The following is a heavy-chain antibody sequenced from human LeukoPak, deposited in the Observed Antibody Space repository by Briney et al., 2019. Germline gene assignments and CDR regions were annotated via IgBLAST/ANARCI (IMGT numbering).Heavy chain of an antibody. CDR1: AYTFTSYA. V-gene: IGHV7-4-1*02. D-gene: IGHD6-13*01. Sequence: GASVRVSCKASAYTFTSYAMNWVRQAPGQGLEWMGWINTNTGNPTYAQGFTGRFVFSLDTSVSTAYLQISSLKAEDTAVYYCALSSSWYYYYYYMDVWGKGTTVTVSS. CDR3: ALSSSWYYYYYYMDV. J-gene: IGHJ6*03. CDR2: INTNTGNP.